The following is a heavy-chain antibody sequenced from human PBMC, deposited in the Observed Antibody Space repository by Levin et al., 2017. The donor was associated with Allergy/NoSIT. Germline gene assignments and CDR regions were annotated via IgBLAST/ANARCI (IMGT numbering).Heavy chain of an antibody. J-gene: IGHJ4*02. CDR1: GFTFSNSW. CDR2: INSDGSST. Sequence: GGSLRLSCAASGFTFSNSWMHCVRQAPGKGLVWVSRINSDGSSTSYADSVRGRFTISRDHAKNTLYLQMNRLRAEDTAVYYGAARGVWSNYYMVDWGQGTLVTVSS. V-gene: IGHV3-74*01. CDR3: AARGVWSNYYMVD. D-gene: IGHD3-3*01.